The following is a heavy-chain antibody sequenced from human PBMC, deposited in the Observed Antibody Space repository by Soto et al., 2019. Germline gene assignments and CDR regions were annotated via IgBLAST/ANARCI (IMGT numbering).Heavy chain of an antibody. D-gene: IGHD2-2*01. CDR2: INSDSGGT. CDR1: GYTFTDYY. J-gene: IGHJ5*02. CDR3: ARPFCGSNSCHGWFAP. Sequence: QVQLVQSGAEVKEPGASVKVSCKTSGYTFTDYYIHWVRQAPGQGLEWMGWINSDSGGTYYAQNFQGRVTMTRDTSISTAYVELTRLTPDDTAVYYCARPFCGSNSCHGWFAPWGQGTLVTVSS. V-gene: IGHV1-2*02.